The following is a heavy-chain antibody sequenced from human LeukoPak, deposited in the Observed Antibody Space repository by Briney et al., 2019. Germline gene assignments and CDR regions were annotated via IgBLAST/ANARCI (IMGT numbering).Heavy chain of an antibody. Sequence: TGGSLRLSCAACGFTFSSYSMNWVRQAPGKGMEWVSYISSSSSTIYYADSVKGRFTISRDNAKNSLYLQMNSLRAEDTAVYYCARDSSSGSYYGYWGQGTLVTVSS. J-gene: IGHJ4*02. D-gene: IGHD1-26*01. CDR2: ISSSSSTI. V-gene: IGHV3-48*01. CDR3: ARDSSSGSYYGY. CDR1: GFTFSSYS.